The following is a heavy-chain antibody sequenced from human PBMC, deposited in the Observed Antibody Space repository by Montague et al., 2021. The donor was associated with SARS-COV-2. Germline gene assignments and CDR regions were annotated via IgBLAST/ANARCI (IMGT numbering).Heavy chain of an antibody. Sequence: SETRSLTCTVSGASISSRSYYWGWIRQPPGKGLEWIGFKYYSGSTYYNPTLKSRVTISVDTSKNQFSLKLSSVTAADTAVYYCARRGSSVWGVTVSAELDYWGQGILVIVYS. D-gene: IGHD3-10*01. CDR3: ARRGSSVWGVTVSAELDY. J-gene: IGHJ4*02. V-gene: IGHV4-39*01. CDR1: GASISSRSYY. CDR2: KYYSGST.